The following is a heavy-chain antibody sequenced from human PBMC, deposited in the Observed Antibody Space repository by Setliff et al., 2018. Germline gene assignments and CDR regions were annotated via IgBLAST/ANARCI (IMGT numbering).Heavy chain of an antibody. V-gene: IGHV3-23*01. Sequence: PGESLKISCAASGFTVSSNDMSWVRQAPGKGLEWVSTIIGSGISTYYADSVQGRVTISRDNHKNTLHLQMNSLRVEDTAIYYCAKVQESIVGASHYWGQGTLVTVSS. CDR1: GFTVSSND. CDR3: AKVQESIVGASHY. J-gene: IGHJ4*02. D-gene: IGHD1-26*01. CDR2: IIGSGIST.